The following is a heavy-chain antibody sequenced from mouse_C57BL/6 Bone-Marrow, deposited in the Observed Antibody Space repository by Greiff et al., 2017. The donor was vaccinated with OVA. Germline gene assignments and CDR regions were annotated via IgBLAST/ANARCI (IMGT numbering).Heavy chain of an antibody. D-gene: IGHD2-3*01. CDR1: GYAFSSSW. J-gene: IGHJ2*01. Sequence: VKLVESGPELVKPGASVKISCKASGYAFSSSWMNWVKQRPGKGLEWIGRIYPGDGDTNYNGKFKGKATLTADKSSSTAYMQLSSLTSEDSAVYFCARRGDDGYPLYFDYWGQGTTLTVSS. CDR3: ARRGDDGYPLYFDY. V-gene: IGHV1-82*01. CDR2: IYPGDGDT.